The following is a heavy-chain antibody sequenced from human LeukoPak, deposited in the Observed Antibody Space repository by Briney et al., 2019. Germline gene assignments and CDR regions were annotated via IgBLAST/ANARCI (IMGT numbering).Heavy chain of an antibody. CDR1: GFTVSSNY. Sequence: GGSLRLSCAASGFTVSSNYMSWVRQAPGKELEWVSVIYSGGSTYYADSVKGRFTISRDKSNNTLYLQINILRPEDTAVSYCARINYAFWSEDYFYRAVRGAGTTVTVSS. J-gene: IGHJ6*03. V-gene: IGHV3-66*02. CDR2: IYSGGST. CDR3: ARINYAFWSEDYFYRAV. D-gene: IGHD3-3*01.